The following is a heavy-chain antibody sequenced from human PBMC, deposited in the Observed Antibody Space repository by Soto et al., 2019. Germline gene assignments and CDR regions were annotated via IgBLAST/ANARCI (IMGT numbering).Heavy chain of an antibody. CDR3: AKGSEWLVTWAFDY. CDR1: GFTFSGYG. Sequence: QVQLVESGGGVVQPGTSLRLSCAASGFTFSGYGVHWVRQAPGKGLEWVATISYDDTATYYSDSVKGRFTISRDNSKNTLFLQMNSLRAEDTAMYYCAKGSEWLVTWAFDYWGQGTLVTVSS. J-gene: IGHJ4*02. V-gene: IGHV3-30*18. CDR2: ISYDDTAT. D-gene: IGHD6-19*01.